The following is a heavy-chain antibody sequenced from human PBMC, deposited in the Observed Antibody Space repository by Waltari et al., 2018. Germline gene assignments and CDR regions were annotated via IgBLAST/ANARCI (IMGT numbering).Heavy chain of an antibody. J-gene: IGHJ4*02. V-gene: IGHV3-53*01. CDR3: ASGAGLDY. CDR1: GFTVSSNY. Sequence: EVQLVESGGGLIQPGGSLRLSCAASGFTVSSNYMSWVRQAPGKGLEWVPVIDRGGSTYYAASGKGRFTVSRDNSKNTLYLQMTSLRAEDTAVYYCASGAGLDYWGQGTLVTVSS. CDR2: IDRGGST. D-gene: IGHD6-19*01.